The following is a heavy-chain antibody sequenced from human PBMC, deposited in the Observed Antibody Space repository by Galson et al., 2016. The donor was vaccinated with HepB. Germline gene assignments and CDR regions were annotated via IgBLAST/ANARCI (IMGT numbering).Heavy chain of an antibody. CDR1: GFTVSSNY. Sequence: SLRLSCAASGFTVSSNYMSWVRQAPGKGLEWVSIIYSAGSTYYPDSVKGRFTISRDNSKNTLYLQMNSLRAEDTAVYYCARTGYSYLNDAFDIWGQGTMVTVSS. J-gene: IGHJ3*02. CDR3: ARTGYSYLNDAFDI. D-gene: IGHD5-18*01. V-gene: IGHV3-53*01. CDR2: IYSAGST.